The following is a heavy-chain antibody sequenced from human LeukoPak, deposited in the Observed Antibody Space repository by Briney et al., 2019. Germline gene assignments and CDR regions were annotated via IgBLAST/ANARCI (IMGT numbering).Heavy chain of an antibody. CDR3: ARSVSWLPDFDY. Sequence: PGGSLRLSCAASGFTFSSYAMSWVRQAPGKGLEWVSTFSGSGGNTYYADSVKGRFTISRDNSKNTLYLQMNSLRAEDTAVYYCARSVSWLPDFDYWGQGTLVTVSS. V-gene: IGHV3-23*01. J-gene: IGHJ4*02. D-gene: IGHD5-12*01. CDR1: GFTFSSYA. CDR2: FSGSGGNT.